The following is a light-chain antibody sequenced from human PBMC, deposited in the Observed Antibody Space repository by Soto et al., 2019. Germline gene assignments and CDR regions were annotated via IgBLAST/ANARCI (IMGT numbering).Light chain of an antibody. CDR3: QQYGSSIKT. CDR1: QSVGSNY. V-gene: IGKV3-20*01. CDR2: GAS. Sequence: EIVLTLFSGTFSLSPGERATLSCRASQSVGSNYLAWYQQRPGQPPNLLIFGASHRAPDIPDRFSGSGSGTDFTLTISRLEPEDFAVYYCQQYGSSIKTFGQGTKV. J-gene: IGKJ1*01.